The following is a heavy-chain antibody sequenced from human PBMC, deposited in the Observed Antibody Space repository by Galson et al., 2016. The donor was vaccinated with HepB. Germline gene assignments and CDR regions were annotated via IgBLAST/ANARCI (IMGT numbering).Heavy chain of an antibody. J-gene: IGHJ6*02. CDR1: GYSFTSYW. V-gene: IGHV5-51*01. D-gene: IGHD2-15*01. Sequence: QSGAEVKKPGESLKISCKGSGYSFTSYWIGWVRQMPGKGLEWMGIIYPGDSDTRYSPSFQGQVTISVDKSVNTAYLQWSSLKASDTGMYYCQGGPLGNCSAGSCFVDLWGQGTTVTVSS. CDR2: IYPGDSDT. CDR3: QGGPLGNCSAGSCFVDL.